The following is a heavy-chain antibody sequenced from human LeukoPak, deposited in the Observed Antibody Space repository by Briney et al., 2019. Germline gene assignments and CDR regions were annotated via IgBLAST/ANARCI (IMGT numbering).Heavy chain of an antibody. CDR2: IKQDGSEK. D-gene: IGHD2-15*01. V-gene: IGHV3-7*01. Sequence: GGSLRLSCAASGFTFSSYWMSWVRQAPGKGLEWVANIKQDGSEKYYVDSVKGRFTISRDNAKNSLYLQMNSLRAEDTAVYYCARSTVVVAAEDNWFDPWGQGTLVTVSS. CDR1: GFTFSSYW. J-gene: IGHJ5*02. CDR3: ARSTVVVAAEDNWFDP.